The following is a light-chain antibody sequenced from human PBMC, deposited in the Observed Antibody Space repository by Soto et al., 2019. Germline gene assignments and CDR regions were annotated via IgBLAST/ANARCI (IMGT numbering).Light chain of an antibody. CDR1: SSNIGAGYD. CDR3: QSYDSSLSAPYV. J-gene: IGLJ1*01. V-gene: IGLV1-40*01. Sequence: QSVLTQPPSVSGAPGQRVTISCTGSSSNIGAGYDVHWYQQLPGTAPKLLIYDNNNRPSGVPDRFSGSKSGTSASLAITGLQAEDEADYYCQSYDSSLSAPYVFGTGTKVTVL. CDR2: DNN.